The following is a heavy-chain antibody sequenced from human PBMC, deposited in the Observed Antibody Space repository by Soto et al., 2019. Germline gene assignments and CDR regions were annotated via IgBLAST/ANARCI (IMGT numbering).Heavy chain of an antibody. J-gene: IGHJ4*02. CDR1: GGTFSSYA. V-gene: IGHV1-69*01. D-gene: IGHD1-26*01. Sequence: QVQLVQSGAEVKKPGSSVKVSCKASGGTFSSYAISWVRQAPGQGLEWMGGIIPIFGTANYAQKFQGRVTITADESTSTAYMELSSLRSEDTAAYYCARSPQVWELLPPDFDYWGQGTLVTVSS. CDR2: IIPIFGTA. CDR3: ARSPQVWELLPPDFDY.